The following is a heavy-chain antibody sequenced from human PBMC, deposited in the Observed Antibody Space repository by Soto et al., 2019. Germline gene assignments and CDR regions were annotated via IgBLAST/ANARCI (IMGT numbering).Heavy chain of an antibody. Sequence: QVQLVQSGAEVKKPGSSVKVSCKASGGTFSSYAISWVRQAPGQGLEWMGGIIPIFGTADYAQKFQGRVTITADESTSTAYMEPSSLRSEDTAVYYCARDGGVYDYSPSNYWGQGTLVTVSS. D-gene: IGHD4-4*01. J-gene: IGHJ4*02. CDR3: ARDGGVYDYSPSNY. CDR2: IIPIFGTA. CDR1: GGTFSSYA. V-gene: IGHV1-69*12.